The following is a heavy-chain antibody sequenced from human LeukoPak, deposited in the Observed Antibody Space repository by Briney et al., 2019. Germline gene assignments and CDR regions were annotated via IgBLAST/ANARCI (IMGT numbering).Heavy chain of an antibody. J-gene: IGHJ4*02. CDR2: ISWNSGSI. CDR1: GFTFDDYA. Sequence: PGRSLRLSCAASGFTFDDYAMHWVRQAPGKGLEWVSGISWNSGSIGYADSVKGRFTISRDNAKNSLYLRMNSLRAEDTALYYCAKDISSGSYYYYFDYWGQGTLVTVSS. D-gene: IGHD1-26*01. V-gene: IGHV3-9*01. CDR3: AKDISSGSYYYYFDY.